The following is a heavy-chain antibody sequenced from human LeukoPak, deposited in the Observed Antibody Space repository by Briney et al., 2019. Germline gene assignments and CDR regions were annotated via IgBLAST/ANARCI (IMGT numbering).Heavy chain of an antibody. CDR1: GFTFSSNG. CDR3: AKDPTHYRVWDDYDSTVLSY. J-gene: IGHJ4*02. D-gene: IGHD3-22*01. CDR2: IQYDGSKK. Sequence: GGSLRLSCVASGFTFSSNGMHWVRQAPGKGLEWVTFIQYDGSKKYYADSVKGRFTISRDNSKNTLYLEMNSLRAEDTAVYYCAKDPTHYRVWDDYDSTVLSYWGQGTLVTVSS. V-gene: IGHV3-30*02.